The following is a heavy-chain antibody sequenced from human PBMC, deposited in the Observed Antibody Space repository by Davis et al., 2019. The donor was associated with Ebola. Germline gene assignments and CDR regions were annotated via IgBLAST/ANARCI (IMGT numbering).Heavy chain of an antibody. CDR3: ARDGGDRGWFDP. CDR2: IWSDGSYK. Sequence: PGGSLRLSCAASGFTFSTYGMHWVRQAPGKGLEWVAVIWSDGSYKYYADSVKGRFTISRDNSKNTLYLQMNSLRAEDTAVYYCARDGGDRGWFDPWGQGTLVTVSS. V-gene: IGHV3-33*01. J-gene: IGHJ5*02. D-gene: IGHD2-21*02. CDR1: GFTFSTYG.